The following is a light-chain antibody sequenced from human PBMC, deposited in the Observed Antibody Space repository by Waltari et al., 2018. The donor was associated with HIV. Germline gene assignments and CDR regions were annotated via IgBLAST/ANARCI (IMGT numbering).Light chain of an antibody. V-gene: IGLV2-14*03. Sequence: QSALTQPASVSGSPGQSITISCTGTSRDVGGYNYVSWYQHHPGRAPKLMIYDVSNRRSGVSSRVCGSKSGNTASLTISRLQAEDEADYYCNSYTTGSTLHVVFGGGTKLTVL. CDR3: NSYTTGSTLHVV. CDR2: DVS. J-gene: IGLJ2*01. CDR1: SRDVGGYNY.